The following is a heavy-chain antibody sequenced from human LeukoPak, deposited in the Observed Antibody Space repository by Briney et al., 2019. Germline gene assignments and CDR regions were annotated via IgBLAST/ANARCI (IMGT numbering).Heavy chain of an antibody. CDR1: GFTFSTYS. V-gene: IGHV3-21*01. CDR2: ISSNSNYI. J-gene: IGHJ2*01. CDR3: VREMVVAATPWYFNL. D-gene: IGHD2-15*01. Sequence: GGSLRLSCAASGFTFSTYSMNWVRQAPGKGLEWVSSISSNSNYIYYADSVKGRFTISRDNAKNSLYLQMNSLRAEDTAMYYCVREMVVAATPWYFNLWSRGTLVTVSS.